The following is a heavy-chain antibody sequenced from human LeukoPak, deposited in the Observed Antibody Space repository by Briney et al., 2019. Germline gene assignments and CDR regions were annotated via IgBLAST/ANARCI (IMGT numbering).Heavy chain of an antibody. CDR1: GYTLTGYY. Sequence: ASAKVSCKASGYTLTGYYMHWVRQAPGQGLEWMGRINPNSGGTNYAQKLQGRVTMTSDTTISTTNMELSRLRSDDTAVYYCARSRRREAYFDYWGQGTLVTVSS. V-gene: IGHV1-2*06. CDR2: INPNSGGT. CDR3: ARSRRREAYFDY. J-gene: IGHJ4*02.